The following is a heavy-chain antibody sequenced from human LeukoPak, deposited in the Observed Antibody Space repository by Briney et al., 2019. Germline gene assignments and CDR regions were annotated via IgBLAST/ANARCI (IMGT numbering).Heavy chain of an antibody. CDR1: GGSISTYY. J-gene: IGHJ4*02. CDR2: IYYSGST. D-gene: IGHD6-13*01. CDR3: ARDASIAAAGLDY. Sequence: SETLSLTCSVSGGSISTYYWNWIRQPPGKGLEWIGYIYYSGSTNYNPSLKSRVTISVDTSKNQFSLKLSSVTAADTAVYYCARDASIAAAGLDYWGQGTLVTVSS. V-gene: IGHV4-59*01.